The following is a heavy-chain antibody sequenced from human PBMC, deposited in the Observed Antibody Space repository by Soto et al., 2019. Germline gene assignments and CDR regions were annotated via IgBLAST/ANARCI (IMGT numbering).Heavy chain of an antibody. CDR2: MNPNSGNT. CDR3: ARAIKTYYDFWSGHYYYYGMDV. D-gene: IGHD3-3*01. J-gene: IGHJ6*02. V-gene: IGHV1-8*02. CDR1: GYTFTGYY. Sequence: ASVKVSCKASGYTFTGYYMHWVRQAPGQGLEWMGWMNPNSGNTGYAQKFQGRVTMTRNTSISTAYMELSSLRSEDTAVYYCARAIKTYYDFWSGHYYYYGMDVWGQGTTVTVSS.